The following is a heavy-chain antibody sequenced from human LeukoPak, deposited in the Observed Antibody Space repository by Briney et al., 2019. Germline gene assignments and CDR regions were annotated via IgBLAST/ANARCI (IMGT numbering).Heavy chain of an antibody. CDR3: ARGYSYGSDYYYGMDV. J-gene: IGHJ6*02. Sequence: PSVKDSCKASGYTFTSYAISWVRQAPGQGLEWMGWIITYNGKTKYAQKVQGRVTMTTDTSTSTAYMELRSLRSDDTAVYYCARGYSYGSDYYYGMDVWGQGTTVTVSS. CDR1: GYTFTSYA. D-gene: IGHD5-18*01. CDR2: IITYNGKT. V-gene: IGHV1-18*01.